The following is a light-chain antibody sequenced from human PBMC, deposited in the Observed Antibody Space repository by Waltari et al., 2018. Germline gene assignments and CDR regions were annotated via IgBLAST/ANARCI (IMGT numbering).Light chain of an antibody. V-gene: IGKV3-11*01. CDR2: DAS. Sequence: EIELTQSPATLSLSPGERATLSCRASQSVSSYLSWYQQKPGQAPRLLIDDASNRATGIPARFSGSGSGTDFTLTISSLEPEDFAVYYCQQRSNWPPRFTFGPGTKVDIK. CDR3: QQRSNWPPRFT. J-gene: IGKJ3*01. CDR1: QSVSSY.